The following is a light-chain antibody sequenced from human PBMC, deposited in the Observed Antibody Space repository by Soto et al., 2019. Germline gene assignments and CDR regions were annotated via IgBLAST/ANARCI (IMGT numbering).Light chain of an antibody. J-gene: IGLJ1*01. V-gene: IGLV2-14*01. Sequence: QSVLTQPASVSGSPGQSITISCTGTSSDVGGYNYVSWYQQQSGKAPKLMIHEVSNRPSGVSNRLSGYKSGNTASLNISGLQAEDEADYYCRSYTSSRAYVFGIGTKVTVL. CDR1: SSDVGGYNY. CDR3: RSYTSSRAYV. CDR2: EVS.